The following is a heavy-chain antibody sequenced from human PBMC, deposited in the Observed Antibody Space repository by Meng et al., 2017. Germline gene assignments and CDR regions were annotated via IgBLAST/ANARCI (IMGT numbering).Heavy chain of an antibody. D-gene: IGHD3-10*01. CDR1: GFTVSSNY. V-gene: IGHV3-66*02. J-gene: IGHJ2*01. CDR3: ASELPGGPNYWYFDL. Sequence: EVQVVEAGGGLVQAGGSLRLSCAASGFTVSSNYMSWVRQAPGKGLEWVSVIYSGGSTYYADSVKGRFTISRDNSKNTLYLQMNGLRAEDTAVYYCASELPGGPNYWYFDLWGRGTLVTVSS. CDR2: IYSGGST.